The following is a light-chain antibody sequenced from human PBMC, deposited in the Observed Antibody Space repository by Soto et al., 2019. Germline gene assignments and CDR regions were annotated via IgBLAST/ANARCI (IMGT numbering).Light chain of an antibody. CDR1: QSISDT. V-gene: IGKV3-11*01. CDR2: DAS. Sequence: EIVMTQSPATLSVSPGGRATLSCRASQSISDTLAWYQQKPGQAPRLPIYDASNRATGIPARSSGSGSGTDFTLTISSLEPEDFAVYYCQQRSNWPPSITFGQGTRLEI. J-gene: IGKJ5*01. CDR3: QQRSNWPPSIT.